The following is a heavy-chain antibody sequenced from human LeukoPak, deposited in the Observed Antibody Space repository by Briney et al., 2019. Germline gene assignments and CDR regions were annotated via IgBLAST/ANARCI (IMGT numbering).Heavy chain of an antibody. Sequence: PSETLSLTCTVSGGSISSSSYYWAWIRQPPGKGLEWIGSIHYSGSTYYNPSLKSRVTISVDTSKNQFSLKLSSVTAADAAVYYCARDRGDYYYYMDVWGKGTTVTISS. J-gene: IGHJ6*03. D-gene: IGHD6-25*01. CDR2: IHYSGST. CDR3: ARDRGDYYYYMDV. V-gene: IGHV4-39*07. CDR1: GGSISSSSYY.